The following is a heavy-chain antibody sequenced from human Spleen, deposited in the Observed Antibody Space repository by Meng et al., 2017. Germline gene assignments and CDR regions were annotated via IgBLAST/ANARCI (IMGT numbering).Heavy chain of an antibody. D-gene: IGHD6-13*01. CDR3: ARLQQVGNYYGLDV. Sequence: KVSCKASGYSFTSYWIAWVRQMPGKGLEWMGIIYPADSYTTYSPSFQGQVTISADKSVSTAYVQWSSLKASDTAMYYCARLQQVGNYYGLDVWGQGTTVTVSS. J-gene: IGHJ6*02. V-gene: IGHV5-51*01. CDR2: IYPADSYT. CDR1: GYSFTSYW.